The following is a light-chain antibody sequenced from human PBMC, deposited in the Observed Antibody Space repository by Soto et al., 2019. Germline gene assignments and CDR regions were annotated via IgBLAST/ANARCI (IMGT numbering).Light chain of an antibody. Sequence: QSALTQPPSASGSPGQSVTNSCTGTKSDIGVYDFVSWYQHHPGKAPRLIIYEVVQRPSGVPDRFSGSKSGNTASLTVSGLQAADEADYFCKSYAGSNTYVFGSGTKLTVL. CDR1: KSDIGVYDF. J-gene: IGLJ1*01. CDR3: KSYAGSNTYV. CDR2: EVV. V-gene: IGLV2-8*01.